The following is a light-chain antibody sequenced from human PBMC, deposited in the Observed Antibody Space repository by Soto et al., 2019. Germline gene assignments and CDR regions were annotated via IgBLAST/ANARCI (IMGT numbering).Light chain of an antibody. CDR1: QSLSSSY. J-gene: IGKJ1*01. Sequence: EIVLTQSPGTLPLSPGERATLSCRASQSLSSSYLAWYQQKPGQAPRLLIYGASRRATGIPDRFNGSGSGTDFTLTISRLEPEDFAVYFCQQFGISPPWTFGQGTKVEI. V-gene: IGKV3-20*01. CDR2: GAS. CDR3: QQFGISPPWT.